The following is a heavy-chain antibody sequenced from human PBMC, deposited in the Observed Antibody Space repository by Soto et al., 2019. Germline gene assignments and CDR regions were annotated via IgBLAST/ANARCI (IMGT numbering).Heavy chain of an antibody. CDR2: ISSSSSYI. CDR1: GFTFSSYS. D-gene: IGHD3-22*01. V-gene: IGHV3-21*01. CDR3: ARDPDYYDSSGYYKAVDY. Sequence: PGGSLRLSCAASGFTFSSYSMNWVRQAPGKGLEWVSSISSSSSYIYYADSVKGRFTISRDNAKNSLYLQMNSLRAEDTAVYYCARDPDYYDSSGYYKAVDYWGQGTLVTVSS. J-gene: IGHJ4*02.